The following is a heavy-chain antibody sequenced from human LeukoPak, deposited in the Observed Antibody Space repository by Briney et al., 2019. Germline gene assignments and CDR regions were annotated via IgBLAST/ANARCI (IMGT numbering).Heavy chain of an antibody. CDR3: AKASLADY. V-gene: IGHV3-23*01. J-gene: IGHJ4*02. Sequence: GGSLKLSCAASGFTFSNYNMHWVRQAPGKGLEWVSAISGSGGSTYYADSVKGRFTISRDNSKNTLYLQMNSLRAEDTAVYYCAKASLADYWGQGTLVTVSS. CDR2: ISGSGGST. CDR1: GFTFSNYN.